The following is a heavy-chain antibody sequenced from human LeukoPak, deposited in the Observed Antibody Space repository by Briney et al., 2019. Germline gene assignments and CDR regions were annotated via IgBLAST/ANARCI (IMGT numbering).Heavy chain of an antibody. CDR2: INPNSGGT. D-gene: IGHD3-3*01. J-gene: IGHJ5*02. V-gene: IGHV1-2*06. CDR1: GYTFTGYY. CDR3: ARDPITIFGVVIVSNWFDP. Sequence: ASVKVSCKASGYTFTGYYMHWVRQAPGQGLEWMGRINPNSGGTNYAQKFQGRVTMTSDTSISTAYMELSRLRSDDTAVYYCARDPITIFGVVIVSNWFDPWGQGTLVTVSS.